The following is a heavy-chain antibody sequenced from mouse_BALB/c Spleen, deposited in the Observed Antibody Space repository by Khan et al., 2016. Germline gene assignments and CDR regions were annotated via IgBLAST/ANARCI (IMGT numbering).Heavy chain of an antibody. CDR1: GFTFTDYY. V-gene: IGHV7-3*02. D-gene: IGHD2-3*01. J-gene: IGHJ4*01. CDR3: ARYTDDAYSYYYAMDD. Sequence: EVELVESGGGLVQPGGSLRLSCATSGFTFTDYYMSWVRQPPGKALEWLGFIRNKANGYTTEYSASVKGRFTISRDNSQSILYLQMNTMRAEDSATYYCARYTDDAYSYYYAMDDWGQGTSVTVSS. CDR2: IRNKANGYTT.